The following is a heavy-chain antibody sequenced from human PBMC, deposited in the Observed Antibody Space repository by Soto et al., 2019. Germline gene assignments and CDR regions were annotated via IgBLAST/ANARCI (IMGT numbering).Heavy chain of an antibody. D-gene: IGHD3-22*01. CDR2: IIPIFGTA. CDR1: GGSFNRHT. CDR3: ARGWGYDSTDYYYAY. V-gene: IGHV1-69*01. Sequence: QVQLVQSGAEVRKPGSSWRVSCKASGGSFNRHTISWVRQAPGQGLEWMGGIIPIFGTANHAQKLQGRVTIIADESTRTVYMELSSLRSDDTAIYYCARGWGYDSTDYYYAYWGQGTLVIVSS. J-gene: IGHJ4*02.